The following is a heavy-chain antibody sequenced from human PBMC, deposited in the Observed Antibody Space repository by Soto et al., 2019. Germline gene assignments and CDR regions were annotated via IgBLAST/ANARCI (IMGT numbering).Heavy chain of an antibody. V-gene: IGHV3-23*01. CDR3: AKDAPYIAPAGTVGVYYYYGMDV. J-gene: IGHJ6*02. CDR1: GFTFSSFA. D-gene: IGHD6-13*01. Sequence: GSLRLSCAASGFTFSSFAMSWVRQAPGKGLDWVSAISGSGGSTYSADSVKGRFTISRDNSKNTLYLQMNSLRAEDTAVYYCAKDAPYIAPAGTVGVYYYYGMDVWGHGTTVTVSS. CDR2: ISGSGGST.